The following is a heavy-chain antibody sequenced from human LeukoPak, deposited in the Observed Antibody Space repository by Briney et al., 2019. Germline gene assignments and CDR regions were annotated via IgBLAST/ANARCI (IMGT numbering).Heavy chain of an antibody. D-gene: IGHD2-2*02. J-gene: IGHJ4*02. Sequence: VASVKVSCKVSGYTLTELSMHWVRQAPGKGLEWMGGFDPEDGETIYAQKFQGRVTMTEDTSTDTAYMELSSLRSEDTAVYYCETAPRFFSSTSCYNPNFDYWGRETLVTVSS. CDR3: ETAPRFFSSTSCYNPNFDY. V-gene: IGHV1-24*01. CDR2: FDPEDGET. CDR1: GYTLTELS.